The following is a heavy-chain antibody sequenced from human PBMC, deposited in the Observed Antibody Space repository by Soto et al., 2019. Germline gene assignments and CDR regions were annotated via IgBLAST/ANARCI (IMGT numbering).Heavy chain of an antibody. V-gene: IGHV3-73*02. J-gene: IGHJ6*02. D-gene: IGHD6-19*01. CDR3: AGDFYYNMEV. CDR1: GFPFNGAA. Sequence: EVKLVASVGGLVHPGGSLKLSCAASGFPFNGAAMHWVRQASGNGLEWVGRIRSKPNNYATAYAASLKGRFTISRDDPENPAYLQMNSLKTEATAVHHWAGDFYYNMEVWGQGTTVTVSS. CDR2: IRSKPNNYAT.